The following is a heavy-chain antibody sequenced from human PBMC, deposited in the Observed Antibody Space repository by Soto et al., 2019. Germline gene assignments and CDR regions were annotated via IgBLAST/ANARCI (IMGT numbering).Heavy chain of an antibody. V-gene: IGHV4-38-2*01. J-gene: IGHJ5*02. D-gene: IGHD3-10*01. CDR1: GYSISSGYY. Sequence: KPSETLSLTCAVSGYSISSGYYWGWIRQPPGKGLEWIGSIYHSGSTYYNPSLKSRVTISVDTSKNQFSLKLSSVTAADTAVYYCARGQGAQIPGLWFGEESGWFDPWGQGTLVTVSS. CDR2: IYHSGST. CDR3: ARGQGAQIPGLWFGEESGWFDP.